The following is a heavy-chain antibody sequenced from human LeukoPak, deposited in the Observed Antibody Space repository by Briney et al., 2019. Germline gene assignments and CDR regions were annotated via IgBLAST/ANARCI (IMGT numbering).Heavy chain of an antibody. CDR2: IYYSGST. V-gene: IGHV4-30-4*01. CDR1: GGSISSGDYY. CDR3: ARANLPIVVVPAASKRNWFDP. J-gene: IGHJ5*02. Sequence: PSQTLSLTCTVSGGSISSGDYYWGWIRQPPGKGLEWIGYIYYSGSTYYNPSLKSRVTISVDTSKNQFSLKLSSVTAADTAVYYCARANLPIVVVPAASKRNWFDPWGQGTLVTVSS. D-gene: IGHD2-2*01.